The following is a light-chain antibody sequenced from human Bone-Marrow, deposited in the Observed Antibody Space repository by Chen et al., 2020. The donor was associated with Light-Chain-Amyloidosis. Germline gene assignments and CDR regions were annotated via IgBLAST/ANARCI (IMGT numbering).Light chain of an antibody. CDR3: QQYGTSPLT. Sequence: EIVLTQSPGTLSLSPGEGVNLSCRASQTISSNYLTWYQQKFGQAPRLLIYGSSSRATGIPDRFTGSGYGTDFTLTINRLEPEDFAMYYCQQYGTSPLTFGGGTKVEIK. CDR1: QTISSNY. CDR2: GSS. V-gene: IGKV3-20*01. J-gene: IGKJ4*01.